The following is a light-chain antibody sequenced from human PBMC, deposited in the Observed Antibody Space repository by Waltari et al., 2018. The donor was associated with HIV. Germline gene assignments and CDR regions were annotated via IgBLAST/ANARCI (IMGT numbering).Light chain of an antibody. J-gene: IGLJ2*01. CDR1: RCSIASHY. CDR3: QSYDGDNHEI. V-gene: IGLV6-57*04. Sequence: NFMLTQPHSVSESPGKTVTISCTRRRCSIASHYVPWYQQRPGSAPNTVIYEDNQRPPGVPDRFSGSIDSSSNSASLTISGLKTEDEADYHCQSYDGDNHEIFGGGTKLTVL. CDR2: EDN.